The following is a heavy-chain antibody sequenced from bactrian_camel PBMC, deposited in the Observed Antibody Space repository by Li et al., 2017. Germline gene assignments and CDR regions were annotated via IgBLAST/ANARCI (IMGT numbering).Heavy chain of an antibody. Sequence: QVQLVESGGGSVQAGGSLRLSCEVSGITEGTSCIGWFRQAPGKEREGVAAIVTLGGTTYYDDSVTGRFTISQDNAKNVLNLQMDNMKPEDTAMYYCAAEEITLTQCTSYKNIDFLDGVMGPRSPSP. CDR1: GITEGTSC. V-gene: IGHV3S54*01. CDR3: AAEEITLTQCTSYKNIDFL. CDR2: IVTLGGTT. J-gene: IGHJ4*01. D-gene: IGHD1*01.